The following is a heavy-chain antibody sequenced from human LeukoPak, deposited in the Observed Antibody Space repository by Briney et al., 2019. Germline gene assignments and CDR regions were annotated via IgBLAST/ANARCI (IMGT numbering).Heavy chain of an antibody. V-gene: IGHV4-39*01. Sequence: SETLSLTCTVYGGSISSGSHHWGWFRQSPGKGLAWIGSLYYSRTTYYNPSLNSRVTISVVTSKNQFSLQLNSVTAADTAVYYCARQSSTDYYYYGLDVWGQGTTVAVSS. CDR1: GGSISSGSHH. D-gene: IGHD1-1*01. CDR2: LYYSRTT. CDR3: ARQSSTDYYYYGLDV. J-gene: IGHJ6*02.